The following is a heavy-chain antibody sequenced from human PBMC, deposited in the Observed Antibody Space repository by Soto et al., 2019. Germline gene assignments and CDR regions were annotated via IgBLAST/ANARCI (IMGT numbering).Heavy chain of an antibody. V-gene: IGHV4-31*03. Sequence: SETLSLTCTVSGGSMNSGGYCWNWIRQHPGEGLEWIGCISYGGTTSYNPSLKSRLTISVDTSKNQFSLMLSSVTAADTAVYYCARRYGDCFDFWGQGTLVTVSS. D-gene: IGHD4-17*01. CDR2: ISYGGTT. J-gene: IGHJ4*02. CDR3: ARRYGDCFDF. CDR1: GGSMNSGGYC.